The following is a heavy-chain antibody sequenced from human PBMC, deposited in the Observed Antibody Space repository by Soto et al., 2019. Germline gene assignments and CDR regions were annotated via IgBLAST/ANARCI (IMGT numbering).Heavy chain of an antibody. CDR3: AIPMVPAARRNQYYYYGMDV. V-gene: IGHV1-69*13. D-gene: IGHD2-15*01. CDR2: IIPIFGTA. CDR1: GGTFSSYA. Sequence: SVKVSCKASGGTFSSYAISWVRQAPGQGLEWMGGIIPIFGTANYAQKFQGRVTITADESTSTAYMELSSLRSEDTAVYYCAIPMVPAARRNQYYYYGMDVWGQGTTVTVSS. J-gene: IGHJ6*02.